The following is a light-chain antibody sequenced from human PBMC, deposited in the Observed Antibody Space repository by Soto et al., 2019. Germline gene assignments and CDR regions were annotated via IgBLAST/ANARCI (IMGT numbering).Light chain of an antibody. J-gene: IGKJ1*01. V-gene: IGKV3D-15*01. CDR1: QSVSTY. CDR3: QQYNKWPRT. CDR2: GAS. Sequence: EIVMTQSPATLSVSPVERVTLSCRASQSVSTYLSWYQQKPGQAPRLLIYGASARATCIPAKFSGSGSGTEFTLTISSLQSEDFAVYYCQQYNKWPRTFGQGTKVDIK.